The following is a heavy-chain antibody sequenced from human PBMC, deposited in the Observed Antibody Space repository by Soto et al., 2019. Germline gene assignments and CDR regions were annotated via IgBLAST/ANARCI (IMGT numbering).Heavy chain of an antibody. V-gene: IGHV1-24*01. D-gene: IGHD3-16*02. CDR2: FDPEDGET. CDR1: GYTLTELS. CDR3: VGLFGGVIVCDY. Sequence: QVQLVQSGAEVKKPGASVKVSCKVSGYTLTELSMHWVRQAPGKGVEWMGGFDPEDGETIYAQKFQDRVTMTEDTSTDTAYMELSSMRSEDTAVYYCVGLFGGVIVCDYWGQGTLVTVSS. J-gene: IGHJ4*02.